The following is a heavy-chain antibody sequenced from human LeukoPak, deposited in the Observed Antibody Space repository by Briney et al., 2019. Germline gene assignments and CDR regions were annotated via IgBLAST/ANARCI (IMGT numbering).Heavy chain of an antibody. J-gene: IGHJ5*02. CDR1: GYTFTGYY. D-gene: IGHD5-18*01. CDR2: INPNSGGT. CDR3: AREEALHSYGQTWFDP. V-gene: IGHV1-2*06. Sequence: GASVKVSCKASGYTFTGYYMHWVRQAPAQGLEWMGRINPNSGGTNYAQKFRGRVTMTRDTSITAAYMALSRLRSDDTAVYYSAREEALHSYGQTWFDPWGQGNLVTVSS.